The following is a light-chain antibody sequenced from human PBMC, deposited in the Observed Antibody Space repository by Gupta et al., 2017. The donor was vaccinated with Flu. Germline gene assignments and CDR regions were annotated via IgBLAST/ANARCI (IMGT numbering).Light chain of an antibody. CDR1: ESVNRNH. J-gene: IGKJ2*01. V-gene: IGKV3-20*01. Sequence: LAQSPGTLSLSPGESVTLSCRAGESVNRNHLAWYQQKPGQAPRLLMYGTSNRAPGIPDRFSGGGSGTDFTLTINRVEPEDSAVFYCHHDGTSPYTFGQGTKIEIK. CDR2: GTS. CDR3: HHDGTSPYT.